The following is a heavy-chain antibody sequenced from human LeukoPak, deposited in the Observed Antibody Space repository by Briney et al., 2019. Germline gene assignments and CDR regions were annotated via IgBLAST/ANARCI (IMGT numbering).Heavy chain of an antibody. Sequence: SETLSLTCTVSGGSISSSSYYWGWIRQPPGKGLEWIGSIYYSGSTYYNPSLKSRVTISVDTSKNQFSLKLSSVTAADTAVYYCARQGVTAFDCWGQGTLVTVSS. CDR1: GGSISSSSYY. J-gene: IGHJ4*02. V-gene: IGHV4-39*01. CDR2: IYYSGST. CDR3: ARQGVTAFDC. D-gene: IGHD1-14*01.